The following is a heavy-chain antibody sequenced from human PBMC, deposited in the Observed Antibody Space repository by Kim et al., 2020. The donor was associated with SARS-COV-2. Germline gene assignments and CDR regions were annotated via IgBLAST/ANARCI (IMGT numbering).Heavy chain of an antibody. CDR1: GYTFTSYA. Sequence: ASVKVSCKASGYTFTSYAMHWVRQAPGQRLEWMGWINAGNGNTKYSQKFQGRVTITRDTSASTAYMELSSLRSEDTAVYYCARDHDVVVTAIYYYGMDVWGQGTTVTVSS. J-gene: IGHJ6*02. CDR2: INAGNGNT. CDR3: ARDHDVVVTAIYYYGMDV. V-gene: IGHV1-3*01. D-gene: IGHD2-21*02.